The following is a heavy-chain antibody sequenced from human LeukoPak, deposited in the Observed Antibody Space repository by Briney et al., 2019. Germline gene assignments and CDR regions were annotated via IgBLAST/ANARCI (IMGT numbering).Heavy chain of an antibody. CDR1: GFTFSSFG. D-gene: IGHD3-3*01. Sequence: GGSLRLSCAASGFTFSSFGMSWVRQAPGKGLEWVSAISSTGGTAYYADSVKGRFTISRDNSKNTLYLQMNSLRAEDTAIYYCARDLVLRFLEWFNRFDYWGQGTLVTVSS. CDR2: ISSTGGTA. V-gene: IGHV3-23*01. J-gene: IGHJ4*02. CDR3: ARDLVLRFLEWFNRFDY.